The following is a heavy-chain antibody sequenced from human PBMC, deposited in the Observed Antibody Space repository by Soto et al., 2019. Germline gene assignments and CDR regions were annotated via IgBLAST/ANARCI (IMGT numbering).Heavy chain of an antibody. CDR2: IDPSDSYT. V-gene: IGHV5-10-1*01. CDR3: ARHSKYYDFWSGYYTPYYYGMDV. Sequence: GESLKISCKGSGYSFTSYWISWVRQMPGKGLEWMGRIDPSDSYTNYSPSFQGHVTISADKSISTAYLQWSSLKASDTAMYYCARHSKYYDFWSGYYTPYYYGMDVWGQGTTVTVS. J-gene: IGHJ6*02. D-gene: IGHD3-3*01. CDR1: GYSFTSYW.